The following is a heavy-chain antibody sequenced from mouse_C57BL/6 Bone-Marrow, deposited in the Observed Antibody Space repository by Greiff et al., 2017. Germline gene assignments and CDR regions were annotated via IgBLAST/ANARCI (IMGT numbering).Heavy chain of an antibody. D-gene: IGHD2-1*01. CDR3: ARFYGNYVGYFDV. CDR2: IYPRSGNT. V-gene: IGHV1-81*01. J-gene: IGHJ1*03. CDR1: GYTFTSYG. Sequence: VQLQQSGAELARPGASVKLSCKASGYTFTSYGISWVKQRTGQGLEWIGEIYPRSGNTYYNEKFKGKATLTADKSSSTAYMELRSLTSEDSAVYFCARFYGNYVGYFDVWGTGTTVTVSS.